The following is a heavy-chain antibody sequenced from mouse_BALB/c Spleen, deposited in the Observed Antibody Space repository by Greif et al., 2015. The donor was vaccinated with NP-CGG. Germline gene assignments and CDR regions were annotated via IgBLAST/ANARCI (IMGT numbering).Heavy chain of an antibody. CDR2: ISSGSSTI. Sequence: EVKLVESGGGLVQPGGSRKLSCAASGFTFSSFGMHWVRQAPEKGLEWVAYISSGSSTIYYADTVEGRFTISRDNPKNTLVLQMTSLRSEETAMYYCARGKGYAMDYWGQGTSVTVSS. J-gene: IGHJ4*01. CDR3: ARGKGYAMDY. CDR1: GFTFSSFG. V-gene: IGHV5-17*02. D-gene: IGHD1-3*01.